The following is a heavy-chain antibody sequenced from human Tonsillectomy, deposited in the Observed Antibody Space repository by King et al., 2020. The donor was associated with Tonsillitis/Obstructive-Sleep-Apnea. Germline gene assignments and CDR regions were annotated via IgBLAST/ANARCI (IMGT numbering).Heavy chain of an antibody. CDR3: ARAIILVTTDDYLDG. V-gene: IGHV4-34*01. Sequence: VQLQQCGAGLLKPSETLSLTCAVYGGSFSGYYWTWIRQPPGRGLEWIGEISHSGSTNYNPSLKSRVTISLDTSKNQFSLKLSSVTAADTAVYYCARAIILVTTDDYLDGAGKGTTVTVP. CDR2: ISHSGST. CDR1: GGSFSGYY. J-gene: IGHJ6*03. D-gene: IGHD2-21*02.